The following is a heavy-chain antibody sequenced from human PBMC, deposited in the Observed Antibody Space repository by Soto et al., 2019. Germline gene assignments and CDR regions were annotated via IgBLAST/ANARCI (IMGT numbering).Heavy chain of an antibody. D-gene: IGHD2-21*01. Sequence: SETLSLTCSVSGGSVSYNSYYWGWIRQPPGKGLEWVGGIFYTGTTYYNPSLKDRLSISVDTSKNSFSLNLTSVTAADTAVYFCARLVVVAPVANVWGQGALVTVPQ. CDR2: IFYTGTT. V-gene: IGHV4-39*01. CDR1: GGSVSYNSYY. CDR3: ARLVVVAPVANV. J-gene: IGHJ4*02.